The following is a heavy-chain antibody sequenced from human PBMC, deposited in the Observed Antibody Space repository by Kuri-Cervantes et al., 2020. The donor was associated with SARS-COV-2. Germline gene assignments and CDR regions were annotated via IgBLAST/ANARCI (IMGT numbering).Heavy chain of an antibody. Sequence: GESLKISCAASGFTFSSYAIHWVRQAPGKGLEWVAVISYDGSNKYYAGSVKGRFTISRDNSKNTLYLQMNSLRAEDTAVYYCAKDYYDSGNIFQHWGQGTLVTVSS. D-gene: IGHD3-22*01. CDR2: ISYDGSNK. J-gene: IGHJ1*01. CDR3: AKDYYDSGNIFQH. CDR1: GFTFSSYA. V-gene: IGHV3-30-3*01.